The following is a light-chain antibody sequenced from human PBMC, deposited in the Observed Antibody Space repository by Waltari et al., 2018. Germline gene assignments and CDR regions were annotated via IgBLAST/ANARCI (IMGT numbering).Light chain of an antibody. CDR2: VNSDGSH. CDR1: SGHSSNV. J-gene: IGLJ3*02. CDR3: QTGGHGTWV. V-gene: IGLV4-69*01. Sequence: QLVLTQSPSASASLGASVKLTCTLSSGHSSNVIAWLQQQPEKGPRYLMKVNSDGSHSKGGESPDRFSGYTSGAERYLTISSVQPEDEADYYCQTGGHGTWVFGGGTKLTVL.